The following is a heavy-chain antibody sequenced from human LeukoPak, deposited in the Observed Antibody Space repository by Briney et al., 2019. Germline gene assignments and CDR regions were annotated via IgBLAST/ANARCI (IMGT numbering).Heavy chain of an antibody. V-gene: IGHV3-33*07. D-gene: IGHD1-26*01. CDR3: ARWGAGATID. J-gene: IGHJ4*02. CDR1: GFSFSSYG. CDR2: IWYDGSNQ. Sequence: GALRLSCAASGFSFSSYGIYWVRQAPGKGLEWVAVIWYDGSNQYYADSVKGRFTISRDNSGNTAYLQINSLRVEDTAVYFCARWGAGATIDWGQGTLVTVSS.